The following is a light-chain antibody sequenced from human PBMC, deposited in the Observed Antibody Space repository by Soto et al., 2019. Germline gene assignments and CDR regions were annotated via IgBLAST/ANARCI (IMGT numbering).Light chain of an antibody. J-gene: IGKJ5*01. V-gene: IGKV3-11*01. Sequence: EVVLTRSPVTLSLSPGERATLSCRASQSFRGLLAWYQQKPGQAPRFLIYDAYNRATGIPPRFSGSGSGTDFTLTISSLEPEDSAVYYCQQRLMWPITFGQGTRLEIK. CDR2: DAY. CDR3: QQRLMWPIT. CDR1: QSFRGL.